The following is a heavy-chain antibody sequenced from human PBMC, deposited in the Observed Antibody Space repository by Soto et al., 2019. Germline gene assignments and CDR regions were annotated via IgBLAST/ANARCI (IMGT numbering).Heavy chain of an antibody. CDR3: ARDPPSGATLDWFDS. Sequence: SETLSLTCTVSGGSISSGDYYWSWIRQPPGKGLEWIGYIYYSGSTYYNPSLKSRVTISRDNAKNSLYLQMRSLKDDDTAVYYCARDPPSGATLDWFDSWGQGTLVTVSS. D-gene: IGHD1-26*01. CDR1: GGSISSGDYY. V-gene: IGHV4-30-4*01. J-gene: IGHJ5*01. CDR2: IYYSGST.